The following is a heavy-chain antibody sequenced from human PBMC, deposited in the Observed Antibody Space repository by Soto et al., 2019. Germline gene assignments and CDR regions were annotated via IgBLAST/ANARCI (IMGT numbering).Heavy chain of an antibody. CDR1: GGSISSSSYY. J-gene: IGHJ4*02. CDR3: ARGVVAATGDY. D-gene: IGHD2-15*01. Sequence: SETLSLTCTVSGGSISSSSYYWGWIRQPPGKGLEWIGSIYYSGSTYYNPSLKSRVTISVDTSKNQFSLKLSSVTAADTAVYYCARGVVAATGDYWGQGTLVTVSS. V-gene: IGHV4-39*01. CDR2: IYYSGST.